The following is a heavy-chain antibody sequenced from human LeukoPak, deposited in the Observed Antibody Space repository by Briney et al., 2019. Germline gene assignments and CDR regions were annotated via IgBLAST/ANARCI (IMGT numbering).Heavy chain of an antibody. CDR2: ISSSSNYR. CDR1: GFTFSSYS. V-gene: IGHV3-21*04. D-gene: IGHD3-16*01. Sequence: GGSLRLSCAASGFTFSSYSINWVRQAPGKGLEWVSFISSSSNYRYYADSVKGRFTISRDNSKNTLYLQMNSLRAEDTAVYYCARGAWFDPWGQGTLVTVSS. CDR3: ARGAWFDP. J-gene: IGHJ5*02.